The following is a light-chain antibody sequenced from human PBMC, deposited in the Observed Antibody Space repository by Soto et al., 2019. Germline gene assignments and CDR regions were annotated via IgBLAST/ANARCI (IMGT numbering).Light chain of an antibody. CDR2: ETS. CDR1: QNIRKW. J-gene: IGKJ1*01. V-gene: IGKV1-5*03. Sequence: DIQMTQSPSTLSASIGERVTLTCRASQNIRKWLAWYQQKPGKTPKLLIYETSTLESGVPSRVSGSGFGTEFTLTISSLQPDDSATYYCQQYYSYPWTFGQGTKVEI. CDR3: QQYYSYPWT.